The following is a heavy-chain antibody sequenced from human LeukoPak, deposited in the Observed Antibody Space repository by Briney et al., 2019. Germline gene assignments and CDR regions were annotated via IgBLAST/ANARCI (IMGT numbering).Heavy chain of an antibody. CDR3: ARGARYTSIAARPDYYYYMDV. D-gene: IGHD6-6*01. V-gene: IGHV4-38-2*02. CDR1: GYSISSGYY. J-gene: IGHJ6*03. Sequence: RPSETLSLTCTVSGYSISSGYYWGWIRQPPGKGLEWIGSIYHSGSTNYNPSLKSRVTISVDTSKNQFSLKLSSVTAADTAVYYCARGARYTSIAARPDYYYYMDVWGKGTTVTVSS. CDR2: IYHSGST.